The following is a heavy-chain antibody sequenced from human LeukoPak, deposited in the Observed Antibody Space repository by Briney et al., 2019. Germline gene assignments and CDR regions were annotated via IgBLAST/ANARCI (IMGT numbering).Heavy chain of an antibody. CDR3: ARDKTWGNQLLYY. V-gene: IGHV3-23*01. CDR1: GFTFSSYA. J-gene: IGHJ4*02. CDR2: ISGSGGST. Sequence: GGSLRLSCAASGFTFSSYAMSWVRQAPGKGLEWVSAISGSGGSTYYADSVKGRFTISRDNAKNSLYLQMNSLRAEDTAVYYCARDKTWGNQLLYYWGQGTLVTVSS. D-gene: IGHD2-2*01.